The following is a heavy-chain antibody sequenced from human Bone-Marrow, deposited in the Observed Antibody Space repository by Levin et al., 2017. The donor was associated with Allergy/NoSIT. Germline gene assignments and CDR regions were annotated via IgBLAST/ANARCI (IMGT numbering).Heavy chain of an antibody. J-gene: IGHJ4*02. CDR3: ARDNSGYDSSPFDY. D-gene: IGHD5-12*01. Sequence: GGSLRLSCAASGFTFSSYAMHWVRQAPGKGLEWVAVISYDGSNKYYADSVKGRFTISRDNSKNTLYLQMNSLRAEDTAVYYCARDNSGYDSSPFDYWGQGTLVTVSS. CDR2: ISYDGSNK. V-gene: IGHV3-30*04. CDR1: GFTFSSYA.